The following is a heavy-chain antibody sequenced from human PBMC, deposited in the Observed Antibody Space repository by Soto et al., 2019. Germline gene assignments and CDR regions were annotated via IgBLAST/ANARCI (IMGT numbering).Heavy chain of an antibody. CDR3: ARGDCKTSCYIGF. D-gene: IGHD2-2*02. Sequence: PGGSQRLSCAASGFGFSNYEMNWVRQAPGKGLEWVSYITSSGGATMYADSVKGRFTISRDNAKDSLYLQMNSLRVEDTAVYYCARGDCKTSCYIGFWGQGALVTVSS. CDR2: ITSSGGAT. V-gene: IGHV3-48*03. CDR1: GFGFSNYE. J-gene: IGHJ4*02.